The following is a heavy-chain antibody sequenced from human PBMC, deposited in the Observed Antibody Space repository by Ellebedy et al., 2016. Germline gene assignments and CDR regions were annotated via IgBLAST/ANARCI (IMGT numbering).Heavy chain of an antibody. CDR1: GSTLSSYS. J-gene: IGHJ4*02. D-gene: IGHD2-15*01. V-gene: IGHV3-21*01. CDR3: ASAYCIGATCRVFDC. CDR2: ISSDSRII. Sequence: GESLKISCAASGSTLSSYSMNWVRQAPGKGPEWLSSISSDSRIIYYTDSVKGRFTISRDNAKNSLYLQMSSLRAEDTAVYYCASAYCIGATCRVFDCWGQGTLVTVSS.